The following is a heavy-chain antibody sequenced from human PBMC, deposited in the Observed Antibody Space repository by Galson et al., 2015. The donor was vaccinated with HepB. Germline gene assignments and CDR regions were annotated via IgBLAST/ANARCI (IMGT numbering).Heavy chain of an antibody. CDR2: IYPSDYDL. CDR1: GYRFSNYW. CDR3: ARRSFSYVDY. J-gene: IGHJ4*02. V-gene: IGHV5-51*01. D-gene: IGHD3-16*01. Sequence: SGAEVKKPGESLKISCKASGYRFSNYWIGWVRQMPGKGLEWIGIIYPSDYDLRYSPSLQGQDTISVDKSVTTTYLQWDSLKASDSAMYYCARRSFSYVDYWGQGTLVTVSS.